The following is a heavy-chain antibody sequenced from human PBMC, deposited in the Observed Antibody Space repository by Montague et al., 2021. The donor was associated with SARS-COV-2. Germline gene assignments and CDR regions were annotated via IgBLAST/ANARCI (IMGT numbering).Heavy chain of an antibody. CDR3: ARVHYYTGYVDS. V-gene: IGHV4-59*01. Sequence: SETLSLTCTVSGGSMRDYYWSWIRQPPGEGLEWIGYIYYSGSTDYNPSLNSRVTLSLDTPKNQFSLNLRSVTAADTAVYYCARVHYYTGYVDSWGQGTLVSVSS. CDR1: GGSMRDYY. D-gene: IGHD3-22*01. CDR2: IYYSGST. J-gene: IGHJ4*02.